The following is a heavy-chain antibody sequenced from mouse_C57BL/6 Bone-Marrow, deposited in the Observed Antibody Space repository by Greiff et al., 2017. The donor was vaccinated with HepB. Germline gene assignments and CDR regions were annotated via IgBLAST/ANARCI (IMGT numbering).Heavy chain of an antibody. Sequence: QVQLQQPGAELVMPGASAKLSCKASGYTFTSYWMHWVKQRPGQGLEWIGEIDPSDSYTNYNQKFKGKSTLTVDKSSSTAYMQLSSLTSEDSAVYYCARWGFWGQGTSVTVSS. CDR2: IDPSDSYT. CDR3: ARWGF. V-gene: IGHV1-69*01. J-gene: IGHJ4*01. CDR1: GYTFTSYW. D-gene: IGHD3-1*01.